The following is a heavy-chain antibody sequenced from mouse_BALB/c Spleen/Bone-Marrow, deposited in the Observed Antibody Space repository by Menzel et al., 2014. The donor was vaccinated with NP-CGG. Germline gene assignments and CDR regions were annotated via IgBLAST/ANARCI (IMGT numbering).Heavy chain of an antibody. CDR1: GYTFSSYW. J-gene: IGHJ4*01. Sequence: QVQLKEAGAELMNPGASGKISCKATGYTFSSYWIERVKQRPGHGLEWIGVILPGSGNTNYNEKFKGKATFTANTSSNTAYMQLSSLTSEDSAVYYCAREDITAVVERDYWGQGTSVTVSS. D-gene: IGHD1-1*01. CDR2: ILPGSGNT. V-gene: IGHV1-9*01. CDR3: AREDITAVVERDY.